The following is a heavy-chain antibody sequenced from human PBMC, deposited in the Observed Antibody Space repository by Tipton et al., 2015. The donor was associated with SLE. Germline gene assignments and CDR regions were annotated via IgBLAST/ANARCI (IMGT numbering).Heavy chain of an antibody. D-gene: IGHD5-18*01. J-gene: IGHJ3*01. CDR3: ASRPGSIYGSG. V-gene: IGHV4-34*01. CDR1: GGSFSGYY. Sequence: TLSLTCAVYGGSFSGYYWSWIRQPPGKGLEWIGEINHSGSTNYNPSLKSRFTISVDTSKNQFSLKLSSVTAADTAVYYCASRPGSIYGSGWGQGTMVTVSS. CDR2: INHSGST.